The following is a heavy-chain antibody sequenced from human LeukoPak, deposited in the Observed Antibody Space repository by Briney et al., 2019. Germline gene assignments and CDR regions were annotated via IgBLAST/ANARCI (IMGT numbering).Heavy chain of an antibody. CDR1: GFAFSNFW. CDR2: TNSDGSSP. V-gene: IGHV3-74*01. J-gene: IGHJ5*02. CDR3: ARGVGYYGSGSNWFDP. D-gene: IGHD3-10*01. Sequence: PGGSLRLSCAASGFAFSNFWMHWVRQAPGKGLVWVSRTNSDGSSPTYADSVKGRFTISRDNAKNTVHLQMNSLRAEDTAVYYCARGVGYYGSGSNWFDPWGQGTLVTVSS.